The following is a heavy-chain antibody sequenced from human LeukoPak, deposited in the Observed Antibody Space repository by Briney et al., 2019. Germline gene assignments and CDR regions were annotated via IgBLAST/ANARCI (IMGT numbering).Heavy chain of an antibody. V-gene: IGHV4-59*08. CDR2: IYYSGTT. CDR1: GASISNYY. J-gene: IGHJ4*02. Sequence: SETLSLTCTASGASISNYYCSWIRQSPGKGLEWIGYIYYSGTTNYNPSLKSRVTISVDTSKNQFSLKLASVTAADTAVYYCARSGSYGGHFDNWGQGTLVTVSS. D-gene: IGHD1-26*01. CDR3: ARSGSYGGHFDN.